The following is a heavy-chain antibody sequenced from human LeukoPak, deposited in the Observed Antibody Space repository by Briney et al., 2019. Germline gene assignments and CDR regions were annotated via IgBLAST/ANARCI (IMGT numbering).Heavy chain of an antibody. CDR3: ARGGGIQLWLDY. Sequence: PGGSLRLSCAASGFPFSDYSMNWVRQAPGKGLEWVSSISSSGDYIYSADSVKGRFTISRDNAKNSLYLQMTNLSAEDTAVYYCARGGGIQLWLDYWGQGTLVTVSS. CDR1: GFPFSDYS. J-gene: IGHJ4*02. D-gene: IGHD5-18*01. CDR2: ISSSGDYI. V-gene: IGHV3-21*01.